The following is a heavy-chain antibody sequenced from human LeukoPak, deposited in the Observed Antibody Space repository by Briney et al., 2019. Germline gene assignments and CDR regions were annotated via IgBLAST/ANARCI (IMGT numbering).Heavy chain of an antibody. J-gene: IGHJ5*02. Sequence: SETLSLTCNVSGDSIRSSSYHWGWIRQPPGKGLEWIGSIYYSGSTYNNRSLKRRLTISIDTSKNQFSLRLSSVTAADTAVYYCTKEVEGYSYASGRFLHFDPWGQGTLVTVSS. CDR2: IYYSGST. V-gene: IGHV4-39*07. D-gene: IGHD3-10*01. CDR3: TKEVEGYSYASGRFLHFDP. CDR1: GDSIRSSSYH.